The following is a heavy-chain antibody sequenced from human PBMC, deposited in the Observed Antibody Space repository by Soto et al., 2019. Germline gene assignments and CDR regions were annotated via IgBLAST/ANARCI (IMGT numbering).Heavy chain of an antibody. D-gene: IGHD3-16*02. CDR2: IYYSGST. CDR1: GGSISSGDYY. CDR3: ARVFGGVIVIDY. Sequence: SETLSLTCTVSGGSISSGDYYWSWIRQPPGKGLEWIGYIYYSGSTYYNPSLKSRVTISVDTSKNQFSLKLSSVTAADTAVYYCARVFGGVIVIDYWGQGTLVTVSS. V-gene: IGHV4-30-4*01. J-gene: IGHJ4*02.